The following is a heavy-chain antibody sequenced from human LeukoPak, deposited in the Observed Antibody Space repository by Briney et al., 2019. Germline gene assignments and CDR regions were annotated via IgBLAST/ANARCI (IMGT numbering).Heavy chain of an antibody. V-gene: IGHV1-2*02. CDR1: GYTFTAYY. Sequence: ASVKVSCKASGYTFTAYYMYWVRQAPGQGLEWMGWIDLNSGGTNYAQKFQGRVTMTRDTSISTAYMELSRLKSDDTAVYYCARSPGYCNSASCYGWFDPWGQGTLVTVSS. CDR3: ARSPGYCNSASCYGWFDP. J-gene: IGHJ5*02. CDR2: IDLNSGGT. D-gene: IGHD2-2*01.